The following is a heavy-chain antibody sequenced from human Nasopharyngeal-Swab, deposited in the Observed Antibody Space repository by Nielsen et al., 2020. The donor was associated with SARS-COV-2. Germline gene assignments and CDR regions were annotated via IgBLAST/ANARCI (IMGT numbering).Heavy chain of an antibody. CDR2: IYHSGST. Sequence: VRQAPGKGLEWIGEIYHSGSTNYNPSLKSRVTISVDKSKNQFSLKLSSVTAADTAVYYCARAGTTSPETPFDYWGQGTLAPSPQ. J-gene: IGHJ4*02. CDR3: ARAGTTSPETPFDY. V-gene: IGHV4-4*02. D-gene: IGHD1-1*01.